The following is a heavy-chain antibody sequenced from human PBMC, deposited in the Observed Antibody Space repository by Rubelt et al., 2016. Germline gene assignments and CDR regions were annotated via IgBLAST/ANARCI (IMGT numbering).Heavy chain of an antibody. CDR2: IYYSGST. V-gene: IGHV4-34*01. Sequence: QVQLQQWGAGLLKPSETLSLTCAVYGGSFSGYYWSWIRQPPGKGLEWIGSIYYSGSTYYNPSIKSRVTISGDTSKNPFSLKLSSVTAADTAVYYCARHSHNCSSTSCGLNWFDPWGQGTLVTVSS. CDR3: ARHSHNCSSTSCGLNWFDP. D-gene: IGHD2-2*01. CDR1: GGSFSGYY. J-gene: IGHJ5*02.